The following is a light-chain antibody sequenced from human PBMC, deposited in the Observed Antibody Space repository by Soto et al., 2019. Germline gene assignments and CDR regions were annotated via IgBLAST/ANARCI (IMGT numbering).Light chain of an antibody. J-gene: IGLJ2*01. V-gene: IGLV2-23*02. CDR2: EVT. CDR1: NNDIGTYAL. Sequence: QSVLTQPASVSGSPGQSVTISCTGTNNDIGTYALVSWYQQHPGKAPKLIIFEVTKRPSGVSIRFSGYKSGNMAFLTIAGLQAEDEADYYCSSYVRSNIIVAFGGGTKLTV. CDR3: SSYVRSNIIVA.